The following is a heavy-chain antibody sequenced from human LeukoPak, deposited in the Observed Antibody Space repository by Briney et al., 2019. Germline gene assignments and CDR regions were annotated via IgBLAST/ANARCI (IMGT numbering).Heavy chain of an antibody. Sequence: PGGSLRLSCAASRFTFSSYAMSWVRQAPGKGLEWVSAISGSGGSTYYADSVKGRFTISRDNSKNTLYLQMNSLRAEDTAVYYCAKSRYYYGSGSPHYFDYWGQGTLVTASS. CDR1: RFTFSSYA. CDR3: AKSRYYYGSGSPHYFDY. V-gene: IGHV3-23*01. CDR2: ISGSGGST. D-gene: IGHD3-10*01. J-gene: IGHJ4*02.